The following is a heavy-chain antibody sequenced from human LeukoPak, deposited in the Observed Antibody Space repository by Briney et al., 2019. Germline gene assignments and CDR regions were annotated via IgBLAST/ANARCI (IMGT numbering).Heavy chain of an antibody. CDR3: ARDYYDSSGYYYFDY. D-gene: IGHD3-22*01. CDR2: ISSSGSTI. Sequence: GGSLRLSCAASGFTFSNAYTSWIRQAPGKGLEWVSYISSSGSTIYYADSVKGRFTISRDNAKNSLYLQMNSLRAEDTAVYYCARDYYDSSGYYYFDYWGQGTLVTVSS. CDR1: GFTFSNAY. J-gene: IGHJ4*02. V-gene: IGHV3-11*01.